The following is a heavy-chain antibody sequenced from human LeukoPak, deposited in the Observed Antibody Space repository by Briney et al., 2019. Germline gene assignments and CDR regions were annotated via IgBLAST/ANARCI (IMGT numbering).Heavy chain of an antibody. D-gene: IGHD3-22*01. V-gene: IGHV3-48*03. Sequence: SGGSLRLSCAASGFTFSSYAMSWVRQAPGKGLEWVSYISSSGSTIYYADSVKGRFTISRDNAKNSLYLQMNSLRAEDTAVYYCARDPTYDSSGYGAQYYFDYWGQGTLVTVSS. CDR3: ARDPTYDSSGYGAQYYFDY. CDR1: GFTFSSYA. J-gene: IGHJ4*02. CDR2: ISSSGSTI.